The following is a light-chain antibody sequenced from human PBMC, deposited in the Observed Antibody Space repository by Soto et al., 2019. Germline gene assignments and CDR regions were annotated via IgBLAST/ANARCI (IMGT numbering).Light chain of an antibody. J-gene: IGLJ2*01. CDR3: SSYTSSSTLV. V-gene: IGLV2-14*01. Sequence: QSVLTQPASVSGSPGQSITISCTGTSSDVGGYNYVSWYQQHPGKAPKLMIYEVSNRPSGVSNRFSGSKSGNTASLTISGLQAEDGADYSCSSYTSSSTLVFGGGTKLTVL. CDR2: EVS. CDR1: SSDVGGYNY.